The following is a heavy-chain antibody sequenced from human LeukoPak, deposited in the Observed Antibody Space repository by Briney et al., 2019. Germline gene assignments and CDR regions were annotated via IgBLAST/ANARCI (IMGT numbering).Heavy chain of an antibody. CDR1: GGTFSSYA. V-gene: IGHV1-69*06. CDR3: ARVDTYGSGSYSFDY. D-gene: IGHD3-10*01. CDR2: IIPIFGTA. Sequence: SVKVSCKASGGTFSSYAISWVRQAPGQGLEWMGGIIPIFGTANYAQKFQGRVTITADKSTSTAYMELSRLRSDDTAVYYCARVDTYGSGSYSFDYWGQGTLVTVSS. J-gene: IGHJ4*02.